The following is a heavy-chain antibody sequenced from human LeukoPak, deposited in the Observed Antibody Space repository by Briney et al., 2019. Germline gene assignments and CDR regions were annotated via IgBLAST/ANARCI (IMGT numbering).Heavy chain of an antibody. CDR3: TRVVAQQLFFDY. CDR2: IRSKAYGGTT. D-gene: IGHD6-13*01. J-gene: IGHJ4*02. CDR1: GFTVSSNY. V-gene: IGHV3-49*04. Sequence: PGGSLRLSCAASGFTVSSNYMSWVRQAPGKGLEWVGFIRSKAYGGTTEYAASVKGRFTISRDDSKSIAYLQMNSLKTEDTAVYYCTRVVAQQLFFDYWGQGTLVTVSS.